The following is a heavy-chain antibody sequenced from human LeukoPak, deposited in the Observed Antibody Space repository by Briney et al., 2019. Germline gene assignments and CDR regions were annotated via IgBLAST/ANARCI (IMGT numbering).Heavy chain of an antibody. CDR2: INSDGIDT. Sequence: GGSLRLSCAASGFTFSNYWMHWVRQAPGKGLVWVSRINSDGIDTSYADSVKGRFTISRDNAKNTLNLQMNSLRAEDTAVYYCARDLGQYYDTSDNWFDPWGQGTLVTVSS. D-gene: IGHD3-22*01. CDR1: GFTFSNYW. CDR3: ARDLGQYYDTSDNWFDP. V-gene: IGHV3-74*01. J-gene: IGHJ5*02.